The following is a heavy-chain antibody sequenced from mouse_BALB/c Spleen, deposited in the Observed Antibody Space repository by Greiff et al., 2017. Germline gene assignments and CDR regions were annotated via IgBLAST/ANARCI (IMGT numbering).Heavy chain of an antibody. V-gene: IGHV5-12-2*01. D-gene: IGHD6-1*01. CDR2: ISNGGGST. CDR1: GFTFSSYT. J-gene: IGHJ4*01. CDR3: ARHLRNYAMDY. Sequence: EVQLVESGGGLVQPGGSLKLSCAASGFTFSSYTMSWVRQTPEKRLEWVAYISNGGGSTYYPDTGKGRFTISRDNAKNTLYLQMSSLKSEDTAMYYCARHLRNYAMDYWGQGTSVTVS.